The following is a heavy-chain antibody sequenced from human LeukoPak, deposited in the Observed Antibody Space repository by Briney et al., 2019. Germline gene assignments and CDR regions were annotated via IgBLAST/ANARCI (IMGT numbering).Heavy chain of an antibody. Sequence: PSETLSLTCTVPVRSISSSSYYWGWIRQPPGKGLEWIGSIYYSGSTYYNPSLKSRVTISVDTSKNQFSLKLSSVTAGDAAVYYCARRKGLGEHYYFDYWGQGTLVTVSS. V-gene: IGHV4-39*01. D-gene: IGHD3-10*01. CDR1: VRSISSSSYY. CDR2: IYYSGST. J-gene: IGHJ4*02. CDR3: ARRKGLGEHYYFDY.